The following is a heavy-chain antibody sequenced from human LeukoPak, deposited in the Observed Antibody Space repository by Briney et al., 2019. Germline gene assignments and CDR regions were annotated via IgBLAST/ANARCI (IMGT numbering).Heavy chain of an antibody. V-gene: IGHV3-9*01. D-gene: IGHD3-22*01. Sequence: GGSLRLSCAASGFTFDDYAMHWVRQAPGKGLEWVSGINWNSGSIGYADSVKGRFTISRDNAKNSLYLQMDSLRPKDTALYYCAKDGRCYESSGQFHYWGQGTLVTVSS. CDR2: INWNSGSI. CDR1: GFTFDDYA. CDR3: AKDGRCYESSGQFHY. J-gene: IGHJ4*02.